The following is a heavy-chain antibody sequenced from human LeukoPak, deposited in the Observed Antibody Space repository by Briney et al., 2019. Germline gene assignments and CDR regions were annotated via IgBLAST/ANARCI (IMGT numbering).Heavy chain of an antibody. CDR3: ARAIVVVPAAIFLFDY. D-gene: IGHD2-2*01. Sequence: SETLSLTCTVSGGSISSSSYYWGWTRQPPGKGLEWIGSIYYSGSTYYNPSLKSRVTISVDTSKNQFSLKLSSVTAADTAVYYCARAIVVVPAAIFLFDYWGQGTLVTVSS. CDR2: IYYSGST. V-gene: IGHV4-39*01. J-gene: IGHJ4*02. CDR1: GGSISSSSYY.